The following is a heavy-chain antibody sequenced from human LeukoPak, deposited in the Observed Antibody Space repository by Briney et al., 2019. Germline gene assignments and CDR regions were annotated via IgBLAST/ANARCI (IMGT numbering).Heavy chain of an antibody. V-gene: IGHV4-59*01. CDR1: GGSFSGYY. CDR3: ARYSGSYGEFDY. D-gene: IGHD1-26*01. CDR2: IYYSGST. Sequence: SETLSLTCAVYGGSFSGYYWSWIRQPPGKGLEWIGYIYYSGSTNYNPSLKSRVTISVDTSKNQFSLKLSSVTAADTAVYYCARYSGSYGEFDYWGQGTLVTVSS. J-gene: IGHJ4*02.